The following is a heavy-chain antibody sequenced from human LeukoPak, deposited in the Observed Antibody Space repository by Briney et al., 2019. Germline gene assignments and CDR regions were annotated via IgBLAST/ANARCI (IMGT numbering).Heavy chain of an antibody. Sequence: TSSETLSLTCTVSGGSISSYYWSWIRQPPRKGLEWIGYIYYSGSTNYNPSLKSRVTISVDTSKNQFSLKLSSVTAADTAVYYCAGHHTTDLYFDYWGQGTLVTVSS. CDR2: IYYSGST. V-gene: IGHV4-59*08. CDR3: AGHHTTDLYFDY. J-gene: IGHJ4*02. D-gene: IGHD1-14*01. CDR1: GGSISSYY.